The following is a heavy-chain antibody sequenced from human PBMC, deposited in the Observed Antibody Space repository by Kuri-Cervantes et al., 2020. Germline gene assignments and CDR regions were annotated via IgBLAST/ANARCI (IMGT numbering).Heavy chain of an antibody. V-gene: IGHV3-13*01. D-gene: IGHD5-18*01. CDR1: GFTFSSYY. CDR3: TRGMGDTAIPGS. J-gene: IGHJ5*02. CDR2: FGTAGDT. Sequence: ESLKISCAASGFTFSSYYMHWVRQATGKGLEWVSAFGTAGDTYYPRSVKGRFTISRKNANNSLYLQLNGRRDEDTALYYCTRGMGDTAIPGSWGQGTLVTVSS.